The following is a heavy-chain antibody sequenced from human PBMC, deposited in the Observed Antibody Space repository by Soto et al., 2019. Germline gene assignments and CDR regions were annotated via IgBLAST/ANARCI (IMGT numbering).Heavy chain of an antibody. V-gene: IGHV3-9*01. CDR1: GFTFDDYA. J-gene: IGHJ6*02. D-gene: IGHD3-3*01. CDR3: AKDTEGWSGYQTPDYYGMDV. Sequence: EVQLVESGGGLVQPGRSLRLSCAASGFTFDDYAMHWVRQAPGKGLEWVSGISWNSGSIGYADSVKGRFTISRDNAKNSLYLQMNSLRAEDTALYYCAKDTEGWSGYQTPDYYGMDVWGQGTTVTVSS. CDR2: ISWNSGSI.